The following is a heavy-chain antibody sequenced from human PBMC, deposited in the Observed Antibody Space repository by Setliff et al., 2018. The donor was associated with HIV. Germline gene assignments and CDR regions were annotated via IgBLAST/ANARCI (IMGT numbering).Heavy chain of an antibody. V-gene: IGHV3-30*01. Sequence: PGGSLRLSCAASGFAFRNYIFHWVRQAPGKGLEWVAIISSDGSDKNYADSVKGRFTVSRDNSKNTPYLQMNSLRGEDTAVYYCARDSSTKEMATIWVNFDYWGQGTLVTVS. D-gene: IGHD5-12*01. CDR1: GFAFRNYI. CDR3: ARDSSTKEMATIWVNFDY. CDR2: ISSDGSDK. J-gene: IGHJ4*02.